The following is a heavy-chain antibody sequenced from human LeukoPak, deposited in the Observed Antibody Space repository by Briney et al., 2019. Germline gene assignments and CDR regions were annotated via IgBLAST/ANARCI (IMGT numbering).Heavy chain of an antibody. CDR1: GFTFSSYA. J-gene: IGHJ4*02. CDR3: AKVPVLLWFGELFRYYFDY. Sequence: PGGSLRLSCAASGFTFSSYAMSWVRQAPGKGPEWVSAISGSGGSTYYADSVKGRFTISRDNSKNTLYLQMNSLRAEDTAVYYCAKVPVLLWFGELFRYYFDYWGQGTLVTVSS. D-gene: IGHD3-10*01. V-gene: IGHV3-23*01. CDR2: ISGSGGST.